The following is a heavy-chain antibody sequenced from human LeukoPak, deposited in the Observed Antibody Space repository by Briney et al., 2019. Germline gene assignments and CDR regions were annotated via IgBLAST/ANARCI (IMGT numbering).Heavy chain of an antibody. CDR2: ISYNGIT. V-gene: IGHV4-38-2*02. CDR3: AREGAVPGIDP. Sequence: PSETLSLTCTVSGYSIISGFSWGWFRQSPGKVLEWLGAISYNGITDYNPSLKSRVTLSRDTSKNQFSLRLTSVPAADAALYFCAREGAVPGIDPWGQGTLVTVSS. D-gene: IGHD3-16*01. CDR1: GYSIISGFS. J-gene: IGHJ5*02.